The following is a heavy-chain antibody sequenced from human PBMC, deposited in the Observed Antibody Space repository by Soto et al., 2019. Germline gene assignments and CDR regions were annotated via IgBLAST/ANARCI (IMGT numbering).Heavy chain of an antibody. D-gene: IGHD1-26*01. J-gene: IGHJ6*02. CDR1: GVSISSYY. CDR2: IHYSGST. CDR3: ARLMIRGDRGMVNGMDV. Sequence: PSETLSLTCTVSGVSISSYYWTWIRQPPGKGLEWIGYIHYSGSTNYNPSLKSRVTMSVDTSKNQFSLKLSSVTAADTAVYYCARLMIRGDRGMVNGMDVWGQGTTVTVSS. V-gene: IGHV4-59*12.